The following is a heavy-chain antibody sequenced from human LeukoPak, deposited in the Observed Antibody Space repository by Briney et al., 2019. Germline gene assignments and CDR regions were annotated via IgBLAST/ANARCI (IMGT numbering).Heavy chain of an antibody. CDR1: GFTFSDYY. D-gene: IGHD2-2*01. Sequence: GGSLRLSCAASGFTFSDYYMSWIRQAPGKGLEWVSYISSSGSTIYYADSVKGRLTISRDNAKNSLFLQMNSLRAEDTAVYYCARRYCSNTNCYAFDSWGQGTLVAVSS. J-gene: IGHJ4*02. CDR2: ISSSGSTI. V-gene: IGHV3-11*04. CDR3: ARRYCSNTNCYAFDS.